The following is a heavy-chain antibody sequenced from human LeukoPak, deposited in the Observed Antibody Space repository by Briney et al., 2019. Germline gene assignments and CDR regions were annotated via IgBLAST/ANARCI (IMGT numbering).Heavy chain of an antibody. CDR2: IDQGGST. Sequence: PSETLSLTCAVSGYPIRSGYFWGWIRQPPGKGLEWIASIDQGGSTYYNPSLKSRVTISVDTSKNQFSVKLTSVTAADTAVYYCARGDFYNYGKPFYPWSQGTLVTVSS. D-gene: IGHD5-18*01. CDR3: ARGDFYNYGKPFYP. CDR1: GYPIRSGYF. J-gene: IGHJ5*02. V-gene: IGHV4-38-2*01.